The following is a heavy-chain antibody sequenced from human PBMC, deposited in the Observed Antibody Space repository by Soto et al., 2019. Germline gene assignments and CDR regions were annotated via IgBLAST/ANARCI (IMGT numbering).Heavy chain of an antibody. J-gene: IGHJ6*02. V-gene: IGHV1-69*01. CDR3: AAVKMGDNDTEKVICAMDV. Sequence: QVQLVQSGAEVKKPGSSVKISCKGSVGTLRRYASSWMRQAPGRGLEWSGGIIPRFGTTSYANAEKLPGRLTINADVNMITASVELSAHRSGGPAGYFCAAVKMGDNDTEKVICAMDVWGQGTTVIVYS. D-gene: IGHD3-22*01. CDR2: IIPRFGTT. CDR1: VGTLRRYA.